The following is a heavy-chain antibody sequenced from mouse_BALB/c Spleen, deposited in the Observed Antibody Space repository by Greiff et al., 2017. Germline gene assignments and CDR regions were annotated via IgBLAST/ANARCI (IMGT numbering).Heavy chain of an antibody. CDR2: ISDGGSYT. D-gene: IGHD3-1*01. V-gene: IGHV5-4*02. J-gene: IGHJ4*01. Sequence: DVQLVESGGGLVKPGGSLKLSCAASGFTFSDYYMYWVRQTPEKRLEWVATISDGGSYTYYPDSVKGRFTISRDNAKNNLYLQMSSLKSEDTAMYYCASSSGYGEDAMDYWGQGTSVTVSS. CDR3: ASSSGYGEDAMDY. CDR1: GFTFSDYY.